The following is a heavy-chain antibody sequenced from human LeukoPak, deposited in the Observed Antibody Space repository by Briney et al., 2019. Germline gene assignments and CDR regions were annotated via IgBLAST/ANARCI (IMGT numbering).Heavy chain of an antibody. CDR2: INHSGST. Sequence: GSLRLSCTASGFTFGDYAMSWIRQPPGKGLEWIGEINHSGSTNYNPSLKSRVTISVDTSKNQFSLKLSSVTAADTAVYYCARSVEGYCSGGSCYSYYYYMDVWGKGTTVTVSS. V-gene: IGHV4-34*01. J-gene: IGHJ6*03. CDR1: GFTFGDYA. CDR3: ARSVEGYCSGGSCYSYYYYMDV. D-gene: IGHD2-15*01.